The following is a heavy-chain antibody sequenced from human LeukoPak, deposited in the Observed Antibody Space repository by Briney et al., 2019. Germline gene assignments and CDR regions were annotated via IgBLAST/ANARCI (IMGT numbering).Heavy chain of an antibody. V-gene: IGHV3-23*01. CDR2: LGGSGGTT. D-gene: IGHD3-22*01. CDR1: GTTLSNYG. CDR3: AKRGVVIRVILVGFHKEAYYFDS. Sequence: GGSLRLSFAVSGTTLSNYGMSWVRQAPGKGLKWVAGLGGSGGTTNYADPVKGRFTISRDNRKNTLYLQMNSLRAEDTAVYFCAKRGVVIRVILVGFHKEAYYFDSWGQGALVTVSS. J-gene: IGHJ4*02.